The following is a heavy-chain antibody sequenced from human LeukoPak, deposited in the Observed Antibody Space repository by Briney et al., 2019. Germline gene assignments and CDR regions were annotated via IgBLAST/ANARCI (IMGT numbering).Heavy chain of an antibody. CDR3: ARRRGPYDFWSGYYTGNYMDV. D-gene: IGHD3-3*01. CDR2: IYTSGTI. V-gene: IGHV4-4*07. CDR1: GGPINSYS. J-gene: IGHJ6*03. Sequence: SETLSLTCTVSGGPINSYSWSWIRQPAGKGLEWLGRIYTSGTINYNPSLKSRVTISVDTSKNQFSLKLSSVTAADTAVYYCARRRGPYDFWSGYYTGNYMDVWGKGTTVTVSS.